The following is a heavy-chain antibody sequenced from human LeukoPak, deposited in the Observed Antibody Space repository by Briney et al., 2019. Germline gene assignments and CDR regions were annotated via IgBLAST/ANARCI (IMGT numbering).Heavy chain of an antibody. CDR1: GYSISSGYY. Sequence: SETLSLTCTVSGYSISSGYYWGWIRQPPGKGLEWIGSIYHSGSTYYNPSLKSRVTISVDTSKNQFALKLSSVTAADTAVYYCARVRRNGYYYYYYYMDVWGKGTTVTVSS. CDR3: ARVRRNGYYYYYYYMDV. V-gene: IGHV4-38-2*02. CDR2: IYHSGST. J-gene: IGHJ6*03.